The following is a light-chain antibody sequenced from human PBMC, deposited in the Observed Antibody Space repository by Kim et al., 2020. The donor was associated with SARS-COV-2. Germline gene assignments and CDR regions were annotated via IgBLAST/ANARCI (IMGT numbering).Light chain of an antibody. V-gene: IGLV1-47*01. CDR1: SSKVGRNY. J-gene: IGLJ3*02. Sequence: RVTISCSGSSSKVGRNYIYWYQQPPGTAPTLLIYRDNERPSGVPDRFSRSRSGTSASLTISGLRSEDEADYYCASWDDSLSVVWVFGGGTQLTVL. CDR2: RDN. CDR3: ASWDDSLSVVWV.